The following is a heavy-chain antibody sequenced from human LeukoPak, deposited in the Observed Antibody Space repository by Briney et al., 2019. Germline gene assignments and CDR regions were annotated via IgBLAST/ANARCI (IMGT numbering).Heavy chain of an antibody. Sequence: GGSLRLSCAASGFTFSDYYMSWIRQVPGKGLEWVSYIGPSDSTIYYADSLKGRFAISRDNAKNSLYLHMHSLRAEDTAVYYCARLKLGYWSFDLWGRGTLVTVST. CDR3: ARLKLGYWSFDL. J-gene: IGHJ2*01. CDR2: IGPSDSTI. D-gene: IGHD7-27*01. CDR1: GFTFSDYY. V-gene: IGHV3-11*01.